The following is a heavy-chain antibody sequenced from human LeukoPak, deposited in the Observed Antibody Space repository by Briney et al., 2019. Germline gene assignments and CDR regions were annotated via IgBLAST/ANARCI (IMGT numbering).Heavy chain of an antibody. J-gene: IGHJ4*02. Sequence: PGRPLRLSCAASGFTFSSYGMHWVRQAPGKGLEWVSLIWYDGSNKYYADSVKGRFTISRDNSKNTLYLQMNSLRAEDTAVYYCARDWGKGDYWGQGTLVTVSS. CDR2: IWYDGSNK. D-gene: IGHD3-16*01. CDR1: GFTFSSYG. V-gene: IGHV3-33*01. CDR3: ARDWGKGDY.